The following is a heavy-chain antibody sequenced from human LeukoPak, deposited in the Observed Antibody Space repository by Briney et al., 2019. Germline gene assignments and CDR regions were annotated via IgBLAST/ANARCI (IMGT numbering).Heavy chain of an antibody. D-gene: IGHD6-6*01. CDR2: IKQDGSKN. J-gene: IGHJ5*02. V-gene: IGHV3-7*01. CDR3: AREVAARRLGSCFDP. Sequence: GGSLRLSCTVSGFTFSNNWMSWVRQAPGRGLEWVANIKQDGSKNSYVDSVKGRFTTFRENAKNSLYLQMNSLRAGDTAMYYWAREVAARRLGSCFDPWGQGTLVTVSS. CDR1: GFTFSNNW.